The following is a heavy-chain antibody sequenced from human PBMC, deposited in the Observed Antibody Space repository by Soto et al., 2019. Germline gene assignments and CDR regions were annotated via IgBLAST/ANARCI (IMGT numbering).Heavy chain of an antibody. V-gene: IGHV3-30*18. Sequence: QRHLVESGGGVVQPGRSLRLSCAASGFSFSSYGMHWIRQAPGKGLEWVAVISHDGAFKDYADSVKGRFTISRDNSENTLFLEMNCLGTSDTAVYYCAKDYGPKAPYPYSNTHTDFWGQGTRVTVSS. D-gene: IGHD6-13*01. J-gene: IGHJ4*02. CDR2: ISHDGAFK. CDR1: GFSFSSYG. CDR3: AKDYGPKAPYPYSNTHTDF.